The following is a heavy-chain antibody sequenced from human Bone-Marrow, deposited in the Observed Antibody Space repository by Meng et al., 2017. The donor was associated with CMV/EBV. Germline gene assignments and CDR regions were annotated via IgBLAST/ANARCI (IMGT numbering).Heavy chain of an antibody. J-gene: IGHJ6*01. Sequence: GESLKISCAASGFTFSDYYMSWIRQAPGKGLEWVSYISSSGSTIYYADSVKGRFTISRDNAKNSLYLQMNSLRAEDTAVYYCARESEGGIDYYYYGMDVWGQGTTVTVYS. CDR1: GFTFSDYY. D-gene: IGHD1-26*01. CDR2: ISSSGSTI. CDR3: ARESEGGIDYYYYGMDV. V-gene: IGHV3-11*04.